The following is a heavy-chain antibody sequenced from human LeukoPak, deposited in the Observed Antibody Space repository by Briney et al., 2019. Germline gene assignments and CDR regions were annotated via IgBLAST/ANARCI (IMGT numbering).Heavy chain of an antibody. D-gene: IGHD4-17*01. CDR1: AFTFSTYA. J-gene: IGHJ5*02. CDR3: ARDLPTVTTLTPFDP. V-gene: IGHV3-23*01. CDR2: ISDTGTGT. Sequence: GGSLRLSCAASAFTFSTYAMSWVRQAPGKGLEWVSGISDTGTGTYYADSVKGRFTISRDNSKNTLFLQMSSLRAEDTAVYYCARDLPTVTTLTPFDPWGQGTLVTVSS.